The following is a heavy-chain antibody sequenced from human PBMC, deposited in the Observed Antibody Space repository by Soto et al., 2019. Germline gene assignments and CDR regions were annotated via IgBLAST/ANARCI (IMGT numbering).Heavy chain of an antibody. CDR1: GFTFSNFG. J-gene: IGHJ4*02. V-gene: IGHV3-30*18. CDR2: ISADGSDK. CDR3: VKGSDVARQELYY. Sequence: QVQLVESGGGVVQPGRSLRLSCAASGFTFSNFGMHWVRQAPGKGLEWVAAISADGSDKYFSGSVKGRFTISRDNSKNTLFLQMNSLRVEDTAVYYCVKGSDVARQELYYWAQGTLFTVSS. D-gene: IGHD3-3*01.